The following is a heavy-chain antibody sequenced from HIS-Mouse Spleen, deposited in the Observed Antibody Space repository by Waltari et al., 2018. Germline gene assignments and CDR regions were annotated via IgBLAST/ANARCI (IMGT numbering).Heavy chain of an antibody. J-gene: IGHJ5*02. D-gene: IGHD3-3*01. CDR1: GYTFTSYG. Sequence: QVQLVQSGAEVKKPGASVKVSCKASGYTFTSYGISWVRQAPGQGLEWMGWISAYNGNTNYAQKLQGRVTMTTDTSTSTDYMELRSLRSDDTAVYYCARSESRFLEWLDWFDPWGQGTLVTVSS. CDR3: ARSESRFLEWLDWFDP. CDR2: ISAYNGNT. V-gene: IGHV1-18*01.